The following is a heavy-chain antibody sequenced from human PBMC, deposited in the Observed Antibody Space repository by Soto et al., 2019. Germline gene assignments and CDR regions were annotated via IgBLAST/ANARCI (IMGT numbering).Heavy chain of an antibody. D-gene: IGHD3-9*01. CDR2: ISAYNGNT. CDR3: AKDRQPDGIWTFDL. CDR1: GYNFNSYG. Sequence: ASVKVSFKTSGYNFNSYGVSWARQAPGQGLEWMGWISAYNGNTKHAQELQDRVTVTVDTSTSTAYMELRSLRSDDTAVYYCAKDRQPDGIWTFDLWGQGTLVTVSS. J-gene: IGHJ4*02. V-gene: IGHV1-18*01.